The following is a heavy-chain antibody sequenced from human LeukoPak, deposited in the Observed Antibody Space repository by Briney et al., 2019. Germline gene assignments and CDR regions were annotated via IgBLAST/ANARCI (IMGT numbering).Heavy chain of an antibody. CDR3: AREGAESSFSHYSGD. V-gene: IGHV4-39*07. CDR1: GGPLDNSNFY. CDR2: IYTATT. J-gene: IGHJ4*02. Sequence: SETLSLTCLLSGGPLDNSNFYWVWIRQPPGKGLEWIGSIYTATTYYSPSLKSRVIISKDTSDQFSLKLSSVTAADTAVYYCAREGAESSFSHYSGDWGQGTLVIVSS. D-gene: IGHD3-10*01.